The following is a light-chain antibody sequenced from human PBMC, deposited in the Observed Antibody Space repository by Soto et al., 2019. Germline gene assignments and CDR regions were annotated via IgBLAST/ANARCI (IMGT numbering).Light chain of an antibody. CDR2: DVS. CDR1: TSDVGAYNY. J-gene: IGLJ2*01. CDR3: SSFTSSGTLV. Sequence: QSALTQPASVSGSPGQSITISCTGTTSDVGAYNYVSWYQHHPGKAPKLMIYDVSNRPSGVSYRFSGSKSGNTASLTISELQAEDEADYYCSSFTSSGTLVFGGGTKGTVL. V-gene: IGLV2-14*03.